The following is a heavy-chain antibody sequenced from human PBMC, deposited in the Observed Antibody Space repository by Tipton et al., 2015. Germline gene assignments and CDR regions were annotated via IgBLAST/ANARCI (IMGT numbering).Heavy chain of an antibody. V-gene: IGHV1-46*03. D-gene: IGHD1-26*01. CDR1: GYTFITYN. Sequence: QVQLVQSGAGVKKPGASVRVSCKASGYTFITYNMHWVRQAPGQGLEWMGFINPRGGTITNTQSFQGSVTLTRDTSTSTVYMELTSLRSEDTAMYYCVRGGAVSGQRTPFDYWGQGTLVTVSS. CDR3: VRGGAVSGQRTPFDY. J-gene: IGHJ4*02. CDR2: INPRGGTI.